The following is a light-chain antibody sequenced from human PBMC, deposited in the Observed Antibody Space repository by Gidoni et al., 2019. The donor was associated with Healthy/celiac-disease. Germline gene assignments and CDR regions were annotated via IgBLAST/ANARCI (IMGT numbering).Light chain of an antibody. V-gene: IGKV1-39*01. CDR1: QSISSY. Sequence: DIQMTQSPSSLSASVGDRVTITCRASQSISSYLNWYQQKPGKAPKLLIYAASSLQSGVPSRFSGIGSGTDFTLTISSLQPEDFATYYCQQSYSTPLWTFGQGTKLEIK. J-gene: IGKJ2*02. CDR2: AAS. CDR3: QQSYSTPLWT.